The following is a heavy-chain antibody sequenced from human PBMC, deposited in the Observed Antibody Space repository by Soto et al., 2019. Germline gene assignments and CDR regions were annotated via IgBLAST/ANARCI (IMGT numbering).Heavy chain of an antibody. Sequence: QVQLVQSGAEVKKPGASVKVSCKASGYTFTSYYMHWVRQAPGQGLEWMGIINPSGGSTSYAQKIKGRITMTRDTSTSTVYMELCSLRSDDTAVYYCARVVVVPAAENWFYPWGQGTLVTVSS. CDR3: ARVVVVPAAENWFYP. CDR1: GYTFTSYY. V-gene: IGHV1-46*03. CDR2: INPSGGST. D-gene: IGHD2-2*01. J-gene: IGHJ5*02.